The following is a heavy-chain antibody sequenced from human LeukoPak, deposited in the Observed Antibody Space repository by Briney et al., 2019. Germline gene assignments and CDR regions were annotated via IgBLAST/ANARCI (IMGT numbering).Heavy chain of an antibody. D-gene: IGHD3-10*01. CDR2: IYTSGST. CDR1: GGSISIYY. CDR3: ARFLLPSAGLIKGGGYYYGMDV. J-gene: IGHJ6*02. V-gene: IGHV4-4*07. Sequence: SETLSLTCSVSGGSISIYYWSWIRQPAGKGLEWIGRIYTSGSTNYNPSLKSRVTMSVDTSKNQFSLKLSSVTAADTAVYYCARFLLPSAGLIKGGGYYYGMDVWGQGTTVTVSS.